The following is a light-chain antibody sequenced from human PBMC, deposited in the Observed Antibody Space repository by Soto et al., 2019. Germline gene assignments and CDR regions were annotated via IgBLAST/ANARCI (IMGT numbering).Light chain of an antibody. CDR3: QPYDSSLSPYV. Sequence: QSVLTQPPSVSGAPGQRVTISCTGSSSNIGAGYDVHWYQQLPGTAPKLLIYGNSNRPSGVPDRFSGSKSGTSASLAITGLQAEDEADYYCQPYDSSLSPYVFGTGTKLTVL. CDR2: GNS. CDR1: SSNIGAGYD. V-gene: IGLV1-40*01. J-gene: IGLJ1*01.